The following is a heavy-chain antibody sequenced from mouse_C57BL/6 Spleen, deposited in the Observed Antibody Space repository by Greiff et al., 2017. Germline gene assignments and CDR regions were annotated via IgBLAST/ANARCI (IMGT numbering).Heavy chain of an antibody. V-gene: IGHV3-6*01. J-gene: IGHJ3*01. CDR3: ARASSSAWFAY. CDR1: GYSITSGYY. CDR2: ISYDGSN. D-gene: IGHD3-2*02. Sequence: LQESGPGLVKPSQSLSLTCSVTGYSITSGYYWNWIRQFPGNKLEWMGYISYDGSNNYNPSLKNRISITRDTSKNQFFLKLNSVTTEDTATYYCARASSSAWFAYWGQGTLVTVSA.